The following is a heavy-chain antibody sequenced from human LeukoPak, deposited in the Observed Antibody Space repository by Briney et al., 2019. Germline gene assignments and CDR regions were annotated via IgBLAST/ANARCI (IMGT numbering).Heavy chain of an antibody. D-gene: IGHD3-10*01. V-gene: IGHV3-21*01. CDR2: ISYNSNYI. CDR1: GFTFSNFS. J-gene: IGHJ4*02. Sequence: PGGSLRLSCAASGFTFSNFSMHWVRESAGKGLEWVASISYNSNYIYTANSVRGRFTISRHNAEVSLFLQMTSLSPEDTAVFYCVSGPFGSASPYHFDFWGQGALVTVSS. CDR3: VSGPFGSASPYHFDF.